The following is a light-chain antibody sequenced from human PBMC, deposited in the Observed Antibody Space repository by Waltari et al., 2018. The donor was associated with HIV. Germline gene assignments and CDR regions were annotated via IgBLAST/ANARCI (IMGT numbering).Light chain of an antibody. J-gene: IGKJ2*01. CDR3: QQYSTHYA. Sequence: IQMTQSPSSLSASVGDTVIRTCRASQDIDNWLAWYHQKPGRAPKLLISMTSVLESGVPSRFSGSGSGTTFTLTITGLQPDDFGTYFCQQYSTHYAFGQGTRVE. CDR2: MTS. CDR1: QDIDNW. V-gene: IGKV1-5*03.